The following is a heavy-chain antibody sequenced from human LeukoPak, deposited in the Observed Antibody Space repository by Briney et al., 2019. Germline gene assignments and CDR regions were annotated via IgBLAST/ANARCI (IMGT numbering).Heavy chain of an antibody. J-gene: IGHJ4*02. V-gene: IGHV4-4*07. CDR3: ARDPNSVTVTGDYYFDY. D-gene: IGHD7-27*01. CDR1: GASINNYY. Sequence: SETLSLTCTVSGASINNYYWTWIRQPAGNGLEWIGRIHTSWITNYNPSLKSRVTISLDKSKKQFSLNLSPVTGADTAVYYCARDPNSVTVTGDYYFDYWGRGTLVTVSS. CDR2: IHTSWIT.